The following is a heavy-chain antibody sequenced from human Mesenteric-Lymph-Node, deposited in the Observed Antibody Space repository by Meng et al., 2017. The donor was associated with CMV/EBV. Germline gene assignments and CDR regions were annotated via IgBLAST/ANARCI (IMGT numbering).Heavy chain of an antibody. CDR1: GGSISSRDFY. CDR2: VHYSGST. Sequence: SETLSLTCSVSGGSISSRDFYWTWIRQPPGKGLEWIGNVHYSGSTYYNPSLKSRATISVDTSKNQFSLKLSSVTAADTAVYYCVRDSSSLLEWLSLIYGMDVWGQGTTVTVSS. D-gene: IGHD3-3*01. V-gene: IGHV4-30-4*08. CDR3: VRDSSSLLEWLSLIYGMDV. J-gene: IGHJ6*02.